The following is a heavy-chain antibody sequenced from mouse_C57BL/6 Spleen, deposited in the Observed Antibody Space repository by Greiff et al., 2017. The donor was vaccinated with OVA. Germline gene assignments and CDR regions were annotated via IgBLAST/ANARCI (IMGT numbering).Heavy chain of an antibody. CDR1: GYTFTSYW. V-gene: IGHV1-64*01. CDR3: ARCYGSDYFDY. J-gene: IGHJ2*01. D-gene: IGHD1-1*01. Sequence: QVQLQQSGAELVKPGASVKLSCKASGYTFTSYWMHWVKQRPGQGLEWIGMIHPNSGSTNYNEKFKSKATLTVDKSSSTAYMQLSSLTSEDSAVYYCARCYGSDYFDYWGQGTTLTVSS. CDR2: IHPNSGST.